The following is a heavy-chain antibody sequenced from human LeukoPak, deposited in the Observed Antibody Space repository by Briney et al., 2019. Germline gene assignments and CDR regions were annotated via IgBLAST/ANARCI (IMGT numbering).Heavy chain of an antibody. CDR3: ARDSDSSNWFDP. CDR2: IYYSGST. CDR1: GGSINSYY. J-gene: IGHJ5*02. D-gene: IGHD6-13*01. V-gene: IGHV4-59*01. Sequence: SETLSLTCTVSGGSINSYYWSWIRQPPGKGLEWIGYIYYSGSTNYNPSLKSRVTISVDTSKNQFSLRLSSVTAADTAVYYCARDSDSSNWFDPWGQGTLVTVSS.